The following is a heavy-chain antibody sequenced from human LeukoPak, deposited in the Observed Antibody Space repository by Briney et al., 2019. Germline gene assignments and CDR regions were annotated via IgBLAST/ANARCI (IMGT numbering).Heavy chain of an antibody. D-gene: IGHD6-13*01. Sequence: SETLSLTCTVSGGSISSYYWSWIRQPPGKVLEWIGYIYYSWSTNYNPSLKSRVTISVDTSKNQFSLKLSSVTAADTAVYYCAREAAAGTVDYWGQGTLATVSS. CDR2: IYYSWST. CDR1: GGSISSYY. CDR3: AREAAAGTVDY. J-gene: IGHJ4*02. V-gene: IGHV4-59*01.